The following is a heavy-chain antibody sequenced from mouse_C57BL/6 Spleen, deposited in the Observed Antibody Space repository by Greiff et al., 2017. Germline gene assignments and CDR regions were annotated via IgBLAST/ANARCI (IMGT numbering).Heavy chain of an antibody. D-gene: IGHD2-1*01. CDR1: GFTFSSYG. V-gene: IGHV5-6*01. CDR3: ARQNYGNSFDY. J-gene: IGHJ2*01. Sequence: EVQVVESGGDLVKPGGSLKLSCAASGFTFSSYGMSWVRQTPDKRLEWVATISSGGSYTYYPDSVKGRFTISRDNAKNTLYLQMSSLKSEDTAMYDCARQNYGNSFDYWGQGTTLTVAS. CDR2: ISSGGSYT.